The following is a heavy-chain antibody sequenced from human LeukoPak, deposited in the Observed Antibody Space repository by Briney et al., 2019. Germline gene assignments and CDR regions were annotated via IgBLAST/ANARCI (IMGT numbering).Heavy chain of an antibody. V-gene: IGHV3-30*04. CDR3: ARAATVNTYYRGWFDP. CDR2: ISYDGSNK. Sequence: GGSLRLSCAASGFTFSSYAMHWVRQAPGKGLEWVAVISYDGSNKYYADSVKGRFTISRDNAKNSLYLQMNSLRAEDTALYYCARAATVNTYYRGWFDPWGQGTLVTVSS. J-gene: IGHJ5*02. D-gene: IGHD4-17*01. CDR1: GFTFSSYA.